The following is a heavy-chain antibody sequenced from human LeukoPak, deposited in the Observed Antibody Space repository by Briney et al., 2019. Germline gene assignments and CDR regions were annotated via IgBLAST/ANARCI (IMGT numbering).Heavy chain of an antibody. CDR1: GFTFSDYN. J-gene: IGHJ4*02. CDR2: ISTSSTYI. CDR3: ARVSTAVSLAIHS. Sequence: GGSLRLSCAASGFTFSDYNMSGVRQAPGKGLEWVSVISTSSTYIYYADSVKGRFTISRDNAKNSLYLQMNSLRAEDTAVYYCARVSTAVSLAIHSWGQGTLVTAST. D-gene: IGHD6-13*01. V-gene: IGHV3-21*06.